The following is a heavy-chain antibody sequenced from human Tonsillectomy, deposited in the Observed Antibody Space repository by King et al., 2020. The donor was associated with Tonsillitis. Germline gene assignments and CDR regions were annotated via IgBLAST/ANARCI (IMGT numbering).Heavy chain of an antibody. CDR1: GGPISSGGYY. Sequence: VQLQESGPGLVKPSQTLSLTCKVSGGPISSGGYYWRWIRQHPGEGLEWIGYIYYSGSTYYNPSLKSRVTISVDTSKNHFSLKLSSVTAADTAVYYCARGLFSSTSADAFDIWGQGTLVAVSS. V-gene: IGHV4-31*03. D-gene: IGHD2-2*01. CDR3: ARGLFSSTSADAFDI. CDR2: IYYSGST. J-gene: IGHJ3*02.